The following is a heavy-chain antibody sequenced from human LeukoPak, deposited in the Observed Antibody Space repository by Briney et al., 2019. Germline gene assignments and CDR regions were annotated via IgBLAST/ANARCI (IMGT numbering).Heavy chain of an antibody. V-gene: IGHV3-48*02. CDR3: ARGGYNFHGMDV. CDR1: DFTFSSYS. J-gene: IGHJ6*02. Sequence: GGSLRLSCAASDFTFSSYSMNWVRLAPGKGLEWVSYISSSSNTKYYVDSVKGRFTISRDNAKNSLYLQMNSLTDDDTAVYYCARGGYNFHGMDVWGQGTTVTVSS. CDR2: ISSSSNTK.